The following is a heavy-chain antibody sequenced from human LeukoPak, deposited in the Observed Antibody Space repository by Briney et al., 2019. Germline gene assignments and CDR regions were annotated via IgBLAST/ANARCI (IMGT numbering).Heavy chain of an antibody. Sequence: GGSQRLSCAASGFTFSGYGMHWVRQAPGKGLEWVAVISYDGSNKDYGDSVKGRFTISRDNSKNTLDLQMNSLRTEDTAVYYCAKEEKWLADSYGLDVWGQGTTVTVSS. CDR2: ISYDGSNK. J-gene: IGHJ6*02. V-gene: IGHV3-30*18. D-gene: IGHD6-19*01. CDR1: GFTFSGYG. CDR3: AKEEKWLADSYGLDV.